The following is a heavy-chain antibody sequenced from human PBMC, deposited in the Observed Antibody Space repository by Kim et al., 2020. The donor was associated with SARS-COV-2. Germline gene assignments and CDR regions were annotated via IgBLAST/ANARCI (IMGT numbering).Heavy chain of an antibody. CDR3: ARASYHDSSGGWYYFDY. CDR2: INPNSGGT. J-gene: IGHJ4*02. V-gene: IGHV1-2*02. D-gene: IGHD3-22*01. CDR1: GYTFTGYY. Sequence: ASVKVSCKASGYTFTGYYMHWVRQAPGQGLEWMGWINPNSGGTNYAQKFQGRVTMTRDTSISTAYMVLSRLRSDDTAVYYCARASYHDSSGGWYYFDYWGQGSLVTVSS.